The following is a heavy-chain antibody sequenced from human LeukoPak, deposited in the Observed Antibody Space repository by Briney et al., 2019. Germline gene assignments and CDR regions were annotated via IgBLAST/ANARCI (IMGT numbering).Heavy chain of an antibody. CDR2: IYHSGST. CDR1: GGPISSSNW. J-gene: IGHJ5*02. CDR3: ARVEITMVRGVIKGVGYNWFDP. D-gene: IGHD3-10*01. V-gene: IGHV4-4*02. Sequence: PSGTLSLTCAVSGGPISSSNWWSWVRQPPGKGLEWIGEIYHSGSTNYNPSLKSRVTISVDKSKNQFSLKLSSVTAADTAVYYCARVEITMVRGVIKGVGYNWFDPWGQGTLVTVSS.